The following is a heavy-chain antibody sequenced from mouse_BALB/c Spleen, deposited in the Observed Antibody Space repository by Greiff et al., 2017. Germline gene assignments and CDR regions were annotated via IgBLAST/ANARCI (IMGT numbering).Heavy chain of an antibody. Sequence: QVQLQQSGAELVMPGASVKMSCKASGYTFTDYWMHWVKQRPGQGLEWIGAIDTSDSYTSYNQKFKGKATLTVDESSSTAYMQLSSLTSEDSAVYYCARGENFDYWGQGTTLTVSS. CDR1: GYTFTDYW. V-gene: IGHV1-69*01. J-gene: IGHJ2*01. CDR2: IDTSDSYT. CDR3: ARGENFDY.